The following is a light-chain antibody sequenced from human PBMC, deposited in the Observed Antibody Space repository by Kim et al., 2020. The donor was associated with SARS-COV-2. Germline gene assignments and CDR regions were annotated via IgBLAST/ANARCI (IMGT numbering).Light chain of an antibody. CDR2: GDS. CDR3: QVWDTSSDHVV. V-gene: IGLV3-21*02. J-gene: IGLJ2*01. Sequence: SYELTQPPSVSVAPGQTARIPCWGTNIGSKSLHWYQQKPGQAPVLVVYGDSDRPSGIPERFSGSNSGNTATLTISGVEAGDEADYYCQVWDTSSDHVVFGGGTQRTVL. CDR1: NIGSKS.